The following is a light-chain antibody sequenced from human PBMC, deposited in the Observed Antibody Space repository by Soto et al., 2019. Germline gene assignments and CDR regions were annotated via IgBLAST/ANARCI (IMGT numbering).Light chain of an antibody. J-gene: IGKJ1*01. CDR1: QSPSRF. Sequence: DIQVTQSPASRSSYVVGIVTITCRASQSPSRFLNWYQQKSGKAPKLLIYAASSLETGVPSRFSGSGSGTDFTLTISSLEPEDFAVYYCQQRRNWPSWTFGQGTKV. CDR2: AAS. V-gene: IGKV1-39*01. CDR3: QQRRNWPSWT.